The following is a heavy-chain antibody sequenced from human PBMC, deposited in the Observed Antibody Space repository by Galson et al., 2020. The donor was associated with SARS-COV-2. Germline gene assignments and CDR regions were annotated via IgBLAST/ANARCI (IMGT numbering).Heavy chain of an antibody. D-gene: IGHD3-3*01. Sequence: GGSMRLSCAASGFTFSSYAMSWVRQAPGKGLEWVSAISGSGGSTYYADSVKGRFTISRDNSKNTLYLQMNSLRAEDTAVYYCAKGIDFWSGYSGYYYYYYMDGCGKGTTVTVSS. CDR2: ISGSGGST. J-gene: IGHJ6*03. CDR1: GFTFSSYA. V-gene: IGHV3-23*01. CDR3: AKGIDFWSGYSGYYYYYYMDG.